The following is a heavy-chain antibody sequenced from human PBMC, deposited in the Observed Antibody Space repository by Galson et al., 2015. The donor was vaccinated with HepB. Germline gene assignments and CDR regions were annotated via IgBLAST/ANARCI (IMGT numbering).Heavy chain of an antibody. Sequence: SVKVSCKASGGTFSSYAISWVRQAPGQGLEWMGGIIPIFGTANYAQKFQGRVTITADESTSTAYMELSSLRSEDTAVYYCARDGVGHGDAGFDYWGQGTLVTVSS. J-gene: IGHJ4*02. CDR1: GGTFSSYA. V-gene: IGHV1-69*13. CDR3: ARDGVGHGDAGFDY. D-gene: IGHD4-17*01. CDR2: IIPIFGTA.